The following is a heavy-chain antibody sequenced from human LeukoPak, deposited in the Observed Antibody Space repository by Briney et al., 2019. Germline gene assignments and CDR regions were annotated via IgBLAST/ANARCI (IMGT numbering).Heavy chain of an antibody. CDR3: ARVTYYYDSSGYYYLDY. Sequence: GGSLRLSCAASGFTFSGYYMSWIRQAPGKGLEWVSYISSSGSTIYYADSVKGRFTISRDNAKNSLYLQMNSLRAEDTAVYYCARVTYYYDSSGYYYLDYWGQGTLVTVSS. CDR1: GFTFSGYY. CDR2: ISSSGSTI. V-gene: IGHV3-11*01. J-gene: IGHJ4*02. D-gene: IGHD3-22*01.